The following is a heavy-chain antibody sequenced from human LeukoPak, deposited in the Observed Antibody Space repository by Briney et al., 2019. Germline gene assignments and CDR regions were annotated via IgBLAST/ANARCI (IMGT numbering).Heavy chain of an antibody. Sequence: GGSLRLSCAASGFTFSSYWMHWVRQAPGRGLVWVSHINSDGSSTSYADSVKGRFTISRENARNSLYLQMNSLTAGDTAMYYCVREGYSSGRAPAFDVWGHGTTVTVSS. CDR2: INSDGSST. D-gene: IGHD6-19*01. J-gene: IGHJ3*01. CDR3: VREGYSSGRAPAFDV. CDR1: GFTFSSYW. V-gene: IGHV3-74*01.